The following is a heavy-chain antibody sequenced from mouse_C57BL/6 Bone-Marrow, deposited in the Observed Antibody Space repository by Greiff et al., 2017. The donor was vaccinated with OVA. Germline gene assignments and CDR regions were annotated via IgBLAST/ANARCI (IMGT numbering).Heavy chain of an antibody. Sequence: EVQGVESGGGLVKPGGSLKLSCAASGFTFSSYAMSWVRQTPEKRLEWVATISDGGSYTYYPDNVKGRFTISRDNAKNNLYLLMSHLKSEDTAMYYCARDLSNSWYFDVWGTGTTVTVSS. J-gene: IGHJ1*03. D-gene: IGHD2-5*01. CDR2: ISDGGSYT. CDR3: ARDLSNSWYFDV. V-gene: IGHV5-4*01. CDR1: GFTFSSYA.